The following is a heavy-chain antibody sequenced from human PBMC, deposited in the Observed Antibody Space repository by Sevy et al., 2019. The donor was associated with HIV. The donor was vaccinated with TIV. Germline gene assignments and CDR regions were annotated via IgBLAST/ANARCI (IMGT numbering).Heavy chain of an antibody. CDR2: IIPIFGTA. CDR1: GGTFSSYA. Sequence: ASVKVSCKASGGTFSSYAISWVRQAPGQGLEWMGGIIPIFGTANYAQKFQGRVTITADESTNTAYMELSSLRSEDTAVYYCARELLGYCSSTSCYAHPRDYYYGMDVWGQGTTVTVSS. V-gene: IGHV1-69*13. D-gene: IGHD2-2*01. CDR3: ARELLGYCSSTSCYAHPRDYYYGMDV. J-gene: IGHJ6*02.